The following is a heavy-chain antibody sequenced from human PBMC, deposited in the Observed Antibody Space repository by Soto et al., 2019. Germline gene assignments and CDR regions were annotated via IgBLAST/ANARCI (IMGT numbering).Heavy chain of an antibody. CDR1: GYIFTNND. J-gene: IGHJ5*02. D-gene: IGHD5-18*01. Sequence: ASVKVSCKASGYIFTNNDVSWVRQATGQGLEWMGWMNPGSGDTGYAQKFQGRVSMTRNISIATAYMELSSLRADDTAIYYCARMASFGSLNWFDPWGQGTLVTVSS. CDR2: MNPGSGDT. CDR3: ARMASFGSLNWFDP. V-gene: IGHV1-8*01.